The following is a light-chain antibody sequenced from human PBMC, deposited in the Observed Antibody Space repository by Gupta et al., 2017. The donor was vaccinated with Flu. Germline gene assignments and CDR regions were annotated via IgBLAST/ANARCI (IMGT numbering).Light chain of an antibody. V-gene: IGKV1-39*01. J-gene: IGKJ3*01. Sequence: SWVQQTPGKAPKLLIDGASRLESGVPSSISGSGSGTDFTLTISHLQPEDLAVYCCQQSYRTPPTFGPGTKVDIK. CDR3: QQSYRTPPT. CDR2: GAS.